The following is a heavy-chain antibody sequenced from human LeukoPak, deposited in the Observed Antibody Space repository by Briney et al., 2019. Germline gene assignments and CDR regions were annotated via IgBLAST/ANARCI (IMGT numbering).Heavy chain of an antibody. J-gene: IGHJ4*02. CDR3: AKVRAARPGNAPFVD. D-gene: IGHD6-6*01. CDR2: IWYDGSNK. CDR1: GFTFSSYG. V-gene: IGHV3-33*06. Sequence: GGSLRLSCAASGFTFSSYGMHWVRQAPGKGLEWVADIWYDGSNKYYADSVKGRFTISRDNSKNTLYLQMNSLRAEDTAVYYCAKVRAARPGNAPFVDWGQGTLVTVSS.